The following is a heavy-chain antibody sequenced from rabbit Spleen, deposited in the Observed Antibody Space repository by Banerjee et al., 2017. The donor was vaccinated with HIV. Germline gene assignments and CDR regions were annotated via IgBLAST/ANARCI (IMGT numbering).Heavy chain of an antibody. J-gene: IGHJ4*01. V-gene: IGHV1S7*01. Sequence: QSLEESGGGLVQPGGSLKLSCKASGFTLSSYYMNWVRQAPGKGLEWIGYIDPVFGITYYASWVNGRFSISRENAQNTVFLQMTSLTAADTATYFCARDLAGVIGWNFNLWGQGTLVTVS. D-gene: IGHD4-1*01. CDR3: ARDLAGVIGWNFNL. CDR2: IDPVFGIT. CDR1: GFTLSSYY.